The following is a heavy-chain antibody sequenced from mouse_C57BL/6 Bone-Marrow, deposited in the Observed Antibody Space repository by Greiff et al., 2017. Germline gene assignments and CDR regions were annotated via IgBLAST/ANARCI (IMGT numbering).Heavy chain of an antibody. Sequence: QVQLQQSGAELVMPGASVKLSCKASGYTFTSYWMHWVKQRPGQGLEWIGEIDPSDSYTNYNQKFKGKSTLTVDKSSSTAYMQLSSLTSEDSAVYYCAREELAYWGQGTLVTVSA. CDR2: IDPSDSYT. J-gene: IGHJ3*01. V-gene: IGHV1-69*01. CDR3: AREELAY. CDR1: GYTFTSYW.